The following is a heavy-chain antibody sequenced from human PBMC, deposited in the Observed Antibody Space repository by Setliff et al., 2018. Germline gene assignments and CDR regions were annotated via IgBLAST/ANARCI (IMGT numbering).Heavy chain of an antibody. J-gene: IGHJ3*02. D-gene: IGHD6-13*01. V-gene: IGHV3-21*01. CDR3: ASAGHSGSWFPFDAFHI. CDR2: ISRSSTYI. Sequence: GGSLRLSCAASGFTFSTHSMNWVRQAPGKGLEWVSSISRSSTYIYYADSMKGRFTISRDNAKNSLCLQMNSLRAEDTAVYYCASAGHSGSWFPFDAFHIWGQGTMVTVSS. CDR1: GFTFSTHS.